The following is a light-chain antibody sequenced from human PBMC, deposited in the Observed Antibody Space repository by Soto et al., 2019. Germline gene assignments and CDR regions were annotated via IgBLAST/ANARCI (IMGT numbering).Light chain of an antibody. V-gene: IGLV4-69*01. Sequence: QPVLTQPPSASASLGASVSLTCTLSSGHSNYAIAWHRQQPETGPRFLMKVNSDGTHSKGDGVPDRFSGSMSGAERYLTISSLRSDDEADYYCQTWDTGIWVFGGGTKLTVL. CDR2: VNSDGTH. CDR1: SGHSNYA. J-gene: IGLJ3*02. CDR3: QTWDTGIWV.